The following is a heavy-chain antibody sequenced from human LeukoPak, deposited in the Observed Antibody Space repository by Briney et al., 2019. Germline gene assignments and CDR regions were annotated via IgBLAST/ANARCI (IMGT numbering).Heavy chain of an antibody. CDR2: IWPRDSHT. CDR3: ARGDFYYYYMDF. Sequence: GESLKISCKASGYSFTTYWITWVRQMPGKGLEWMGIIWPRDSHTKYSPSFQGQVTISADKSIDTAYLQWSSLKASDTAIYYCARGDFYYYYMDFWATGTTVTVSS. J-gene: IGHJ6*03. CDR1: GYSFTTYW. D-gene: IGHD1-26*01. V-gene: IGHV5-51*01.